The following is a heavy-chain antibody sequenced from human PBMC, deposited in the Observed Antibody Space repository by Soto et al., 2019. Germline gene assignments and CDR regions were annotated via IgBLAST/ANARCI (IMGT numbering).Heavy chain of an antibody. CDR3: ATGRVYFGSEY. CDR1: GGSIPSSF. V-gene: IGHV4-59*01. Sequence: QVQLQESGPGLVKPLETLSLPGTVPGGSIPSSFWSWVRQPPGKGLEWIGYIYYNGNINYNPSLKSRLTISLDTSKNQFSLRLSSVTAADTAVYYCATGRVYFGSEYWGQGTLVTVSS. J-gene: IGHJ4*02. D-gene: IGHD3-10*01. CDR2: IYYNGNI.